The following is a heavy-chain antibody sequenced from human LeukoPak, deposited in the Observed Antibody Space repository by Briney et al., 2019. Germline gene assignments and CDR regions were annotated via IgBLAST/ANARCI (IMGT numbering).Heavy chain of an antibody. Sequence: SETLSLTCAVYGGSFSGYYWSWIRQPPGKGLEWIGYVHYTGSADYNPSLKSRVTISLDTSKNQFSLKLTSATAADTAVYYCARDSWDYIAMDVWGPGTTVIVSS. J-gene: IGHJ6*02. CDR2: VHYTGSA. CDR1: GGSFSGYY. CDR3: ARDSWDYIAMDV. V-gene: IGHV4-59*01. D-gene: IGHD4/OR15-4a*01.